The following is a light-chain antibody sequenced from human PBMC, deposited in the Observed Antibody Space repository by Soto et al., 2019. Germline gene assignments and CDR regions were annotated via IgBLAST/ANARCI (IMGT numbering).Light chain of an antibody. V-gene: IGKV3-20*01. CDR3: QQYGSSLIT. CDR1: QSVPRSY. J-gene: IGKJ5*01. CDR2: GAS. Sequence: EIVLTQSPGTLSLSPGERATLSCRASQSVPRSYLAWYQQKPGQAPRLLIYGASSRATGIPDRFSGSGSGTDFTLTISRLEPEDFAVYYCQQYGSSLITFGQGTRLEIK.